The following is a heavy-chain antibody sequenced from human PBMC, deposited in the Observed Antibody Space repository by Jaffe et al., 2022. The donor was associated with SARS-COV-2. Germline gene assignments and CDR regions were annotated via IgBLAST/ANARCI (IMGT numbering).Heavy chain of an antibody. J-gene: IGHJ6*02. CDR1: GGSISSGSYY. Sequence: QVQLQESGPGLVKPSQTLSLTCTVSGGSISSGSYYWSWIRQPAGKGLEWIGRIYTSGSTNYNPSLKSRVTISVDTSKNQFSLKLSSVTAADTAVYYCAGEVLTMVRVVSPELYGMDVWGQGTTVTVSS. V-gene: IGHV4-61*02. D-gene: IGHD3-10*01. CDR3: AGEVLTMVRVVSPELYGMDV. CDR2: IYTSGST.